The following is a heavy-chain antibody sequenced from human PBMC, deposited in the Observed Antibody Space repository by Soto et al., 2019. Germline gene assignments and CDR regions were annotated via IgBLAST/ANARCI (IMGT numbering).Heavy chain of an antibody. CDR1: GGSLSGYY. Sequence: SETLSLTCAVYGGSLSGYYWSWIRQPPGKGLEWIGEINHSGSTNYNPSLKSRVTISVDTSKNQFSLKLSSVTAADTAVYYCARGRDTGSYYNNWFDPWGQGTLVTVSS. CDR2: INHSGST. CDR3: ARGRDTGSYYNNWFDP. J-gene: IGHJ5*02. D-gene: IGHD3-10*01. V-gene: IGHV4-34*01.